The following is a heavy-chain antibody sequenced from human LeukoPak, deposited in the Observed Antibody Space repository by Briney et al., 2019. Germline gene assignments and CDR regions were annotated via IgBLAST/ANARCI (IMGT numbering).Heavy chain of an antibody. CDR3: AKQDQGIYYDSSGYLDY. CDR2: INSDGSST. Sequence: GGSLRLSCAASGFTFSSYWMLWVRQAPGKGLVWVSRINSDGSSTSYADSVKGRFTISRDNAKNTLYLQMNSLRAEDTAVYYCAKQDQGIYYDSSGYLDYWGQGTLVTVSS. J-gene: IGHJ4*02. V-gene: IGHV3-74*01. D-gene: IGHD3-22*01. CDR1: GFTFSSYW.